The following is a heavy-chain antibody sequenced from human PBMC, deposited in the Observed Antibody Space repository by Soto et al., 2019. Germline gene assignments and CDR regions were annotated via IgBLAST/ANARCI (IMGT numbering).Heavy chain of an antibody. Sequence: QVQLVESGGGVVQPGRSLRLSCAASGFTFSSYGMHWVRQAPGKGLEWVAVIWYDGSNKYYADSVKGRFTISRDNSKNTLYLQMNSLRAEDTAVYYCARDGGGVTAYNWFDPWGQGTLVTVSS. V-gene: IGHV3-33*01. CDR2: IWYDGSNK. D-gene: IGHD2-21*02. CDR3: ARDGGGVTAYNWFDP. CDR1: GFTFSSYG. J-gene: IGHJ5*02.